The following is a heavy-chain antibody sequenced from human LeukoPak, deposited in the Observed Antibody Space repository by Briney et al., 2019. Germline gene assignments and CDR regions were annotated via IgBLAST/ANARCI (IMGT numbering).Heavy chain of an antibody. D-gene: IGHD1-7*01. J-gene: IGHJ4*02. Sequence: GGSLRLSCAASGFTFSNYWMHWVRQAPGKGLEWVSYISSSGLTIYNADSVKGRFTISRDNAKNSLSLQMNSLRAEDTAVYYCARELWNYDYWGQGTLVTVSS. CDR2: ISSSGLTI. CDR1: GFTFSNYW. V-gene: IGHV3-48*01. CDR3: ARELWNYDY.